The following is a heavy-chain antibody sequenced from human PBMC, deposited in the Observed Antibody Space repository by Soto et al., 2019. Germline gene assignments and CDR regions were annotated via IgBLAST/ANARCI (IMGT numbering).Heavy chain of an antibody. V-gene: IGHV3-11*01. J-gene: IGHJ2*01. D-gene: IGHD3-16*01. Sequence: QVQLVESGGGLVKPGGSLRLSCAASGFTFSDYYMSWIRQAPGRGLQWVSYIRTSGSTMYYADSVKGRFNVSRDNAKNSLYLRMNRLRAEDTAVYYCARGLWNFDLWGRGTLVTVSS. CDR2: IRTSGSTM. CDR3: ARGLWNFDL. CDR1: GFTFSDYY.